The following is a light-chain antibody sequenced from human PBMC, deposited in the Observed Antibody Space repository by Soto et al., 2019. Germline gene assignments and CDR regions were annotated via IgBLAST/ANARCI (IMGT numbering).Light chain of an antibody. J-gene: IGKJ1*01. CDR1: QGISGW. CDR2: DAS. Sequence: DIRMTQSPSTLSASVGDRVTITCRASQGISGWLAWYQQKPGKAPKLLIYDASSLESGVPSRFSGSGSGTEFTLTISSLRPDDFATYYCQQYNSYWTFGQGTQVEIK. CDR3: QQYNSYWT. V-gene: IGKV1-5*01.